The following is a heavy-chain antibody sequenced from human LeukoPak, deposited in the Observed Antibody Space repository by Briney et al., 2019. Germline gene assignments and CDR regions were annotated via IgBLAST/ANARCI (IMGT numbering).Heavy chain of an antibody. J-gene: IGHJ4*02. Sequence: PGGSLRLSCAASGFTFSSSLMTWVRQAPGKGLEWVSSISSSSSSYIYYADSVKGRFTISRDNAKNSLYLQMNSLRAEDTAVYYCARGSGSYSANWGQGTLVTVSS. V-gene: IGHV3-21*01. CDR2: ISSSSSSYI. D-gene: IGHD1-26*01. CDR3: ARGSGSYSAN. CDR1: GFTFSSSL.